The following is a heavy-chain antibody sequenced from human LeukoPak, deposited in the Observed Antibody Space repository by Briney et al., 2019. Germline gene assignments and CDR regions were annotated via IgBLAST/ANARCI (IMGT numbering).Heavy chain of an antibody. V-gene: IGHV3-7*01. CDR2: IKQDGSEK. CDR1: GFTFSSYW. D-gene: IGHD3-10*01. J-gene: IGHJ4*02. CDR3: ARNSWYYYGSGPTFDY. Sequence: GGSLRLSCAASGFTFSSYWMSWVRQAPGKGLEWVANIKQDGSEKYYVDSVKGRFSISRDNAKNSLYLQMNSLRAEDTAVYYCARNSWYYYGSGPTFDYWGQGTLVTVSS.